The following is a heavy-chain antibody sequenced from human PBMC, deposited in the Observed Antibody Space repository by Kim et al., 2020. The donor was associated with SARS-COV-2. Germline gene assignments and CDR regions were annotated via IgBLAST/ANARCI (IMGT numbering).Heavy chain of an antibody. J-gene: IGHJ4*02. CDR2: IDSSGTKT. CDR1: GFIFASDA. CDR3: ARSPYSNSYYRLD. D-gene: IGHD4-4*01. V-gene: IGHV3-23*05. Sequence: GGSLRLSCVASGFIFASDAMSWVRQAPGKGLEWVSGIDSSGTKTYYTGSVKGRFTISRDNSKNTLFLQMNSLRAEDTAIYYCARSPYSNSYYRLDWGQGTLVTVSS.